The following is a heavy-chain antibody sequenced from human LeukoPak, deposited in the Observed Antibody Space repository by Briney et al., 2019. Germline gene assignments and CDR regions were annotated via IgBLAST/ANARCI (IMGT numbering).Heavy chain of an antibody. D-gene: IGHD3-10*01. CDR2: IKQDGSEK. CDR3: ARVIIIRGPLDY. J-gene: IGHJ4*02. CDR1: GFTFSTYW. Sequence: GGSLRLSCAASGFTFSTYWMSWVRQAPGKGLEWVANIKQDGSEKYYVDSVEGRFSISRDNAKNSLFLQMNNLRAEDTAVYYCARVIIIRGPLDYWGQGTLVTVSS. V-gene: IGHV3-7*03.